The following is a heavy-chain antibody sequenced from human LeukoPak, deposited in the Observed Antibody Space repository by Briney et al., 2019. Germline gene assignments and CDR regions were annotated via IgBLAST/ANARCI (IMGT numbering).Heavy chain of an antibody. J-gene: IGHJ4*02. V-gene: IGHV3-33*01. CDR2: IWYDGSKK. CDR1: GFVFDTYG. CDR3: ARVKSSGWEISFDY. Sequence: GGSLRLSCAASGFVFDTYGMHWVRQAPGKGLEWVAVIWYDGSKKYYADSVKGRFTISRDNAKNLLHLQMNSLRAEDTAVYYCARVKSSGWEISFDYWGQGTLVTVSS. D-gene: IGHD6-19*01.